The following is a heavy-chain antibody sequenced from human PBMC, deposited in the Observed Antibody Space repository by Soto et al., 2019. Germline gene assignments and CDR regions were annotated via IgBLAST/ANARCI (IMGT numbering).Heavy chain of an antibody. V-gene: IGHV3-48*01. Sequence: EVQLVESGGGLLQPGGSLRLSCAASGFTFSTYSMNWVRQAPGKGLEWVSYISGGSRTIFYADSVKGRFTTSRDNAKNPLYLQMNSLRPEDKAVYYCAREGTMVPGGLIDLWGQGTLVTVSS. CDR2: ISGGSRTI. D-gene: IGHD3-10*01. J-gene: IGHJ5*02. CDR3: AREGTMVPGGLIDL. CDR1: GFTFSTYS.